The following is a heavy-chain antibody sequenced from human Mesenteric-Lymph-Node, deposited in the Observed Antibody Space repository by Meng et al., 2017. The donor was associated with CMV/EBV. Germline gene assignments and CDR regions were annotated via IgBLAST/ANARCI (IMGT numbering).Heavy chain of an antibody. CDR1: GFTFSSYG. D-gene: IGHD1-26*01. CDR2: ISGSGGTT. V-gene: IGHV3-23*01. CDR3: ANSVWG. Sequence: ESLKISCTASGFTFSSYGMSWVRQAPGKGLEWVSGISGSGGTTDYTDSVKGRFTISRDNSKNTLYLQMSSLRVEDTAIYYCANSVWGWGQGTLVTVSS. J-gene: IGHJ4*02.